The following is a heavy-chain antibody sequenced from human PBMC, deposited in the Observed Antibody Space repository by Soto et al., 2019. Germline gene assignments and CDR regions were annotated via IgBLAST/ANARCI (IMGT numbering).Heavy chain of an antibody. D-gene: IGHD6-6*01. CDR1: GYTFTSYA. CDR2: INAGNGNT. J-gene: IGHJ5*02. CDR3: ARDLIEEYSSSHNWFDP. Sequence: ASVKVSCKASGYTFTSYAMHWVRQAPGQRLEWIGWINAGNGNTKYSQKFQGRVTITRDTSASTAYMELSSLRSEDTAVYYCARDLIEEYSSSHNWFDPWGQGTLVTVSS. V-gene: IGHV1-3*01.